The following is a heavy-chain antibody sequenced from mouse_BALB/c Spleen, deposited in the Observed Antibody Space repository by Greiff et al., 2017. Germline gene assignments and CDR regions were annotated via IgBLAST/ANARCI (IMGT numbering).Heavy chain of an antibody. CDR2: ISSGGSYT. J-gene: IGHJ4*01. D-gene: IGHD2-4*01. CDR3: ARHRYYDYDDAMDY. V-gene: IGHV5-6*02. CDR1: GFTFSSYV. Sequence: EVMLVESGGDLVKPGGSLKLSCAASGFTFSSYVMSWVRQTPDKRLEWVATISSGGSYTYYPDSVKGRFTISRDNAKNTLYLQMSSLKSEDTAMYYCARHRYYDYDDAMDYWGQGTSVTVSS.